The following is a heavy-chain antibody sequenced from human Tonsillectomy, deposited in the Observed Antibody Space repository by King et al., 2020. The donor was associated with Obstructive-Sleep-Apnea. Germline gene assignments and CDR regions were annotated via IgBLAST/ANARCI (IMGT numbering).Heavy chain of an antibody. CDR1: GGSISSGGYY. V-gene: IGHV4-31*03. Sequence: HVQLQESGPGLVKPSQTLSLTCTVSGGSISSGGYYWSWIRQHPGKGLEWIGYIYYSGNNFNNPSLKSRVTISVDTSKNQFSLKLTSVTAADTAVYYCAREVVVGASFAYWGQGPLVTVSS. D-gene: IGHD2-15*01. CDR3: AREVVVGASFAY. CDR2: IYYSGNN. J-gene: IGHJ4*02.